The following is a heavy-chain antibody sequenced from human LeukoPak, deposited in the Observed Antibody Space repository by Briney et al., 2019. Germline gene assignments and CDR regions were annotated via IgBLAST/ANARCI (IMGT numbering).Heavy chain of an antibody. CDR2: ISSSSSYI. V-gene: IGHV3-21*01. CDR3: AREFGVIPDY. Sequence: GGSLRLSCAASGCTFSSYSMNWVRQAPGKGLEWVSSISSSSSYIYYADSVKGRFTISRDNAKNSLYLQMNSLRAEDTAVYYCAREFGVIPDYWGQGTLVTVSS. J-gene: IGHJ4*02. D-gene: IGHD3-16*01. CDR1: GCTFSSYS.